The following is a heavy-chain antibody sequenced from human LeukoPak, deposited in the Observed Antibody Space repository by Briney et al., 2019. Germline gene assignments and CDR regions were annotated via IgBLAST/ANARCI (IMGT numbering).Heavy chain of an antibody. CDR3: ARGGYCSSSNCFANAFDI. V-gene: IGHV3-48*02. D-gene: IGHD2-2*01. CDR1: GFTFSTYS. Sequence: GGSLRLSRAASGFTFSTYSMNWVRQAPGKGLEWLSYISSTGHTIYSADSVKGRFTISRDNAKNSLFLQMNSLRDEDTSVYYCARGGYCSSSNCFANAFDIWGQGTMVTVSS. CDR2: ISSTGHTI. J-gene: IGHJ3*02.